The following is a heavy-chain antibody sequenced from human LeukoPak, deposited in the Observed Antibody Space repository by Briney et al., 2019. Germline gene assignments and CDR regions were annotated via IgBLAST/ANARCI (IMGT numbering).Heavy chain of an antibody. CDR1: GGSFSGYY. J-gene: IGHJ3*02. CDR3: ARGGYGGNSRVPNDAFDI. D-gene: IGHD4-23*01. V-gene: IGHV4-34*01. CDR2: INHSGST. Sequence: SETLSLTCAVYGGSFSGYYWSWIRQPPGKGLEWIGEINHSGSTNYNPSLKSRVTISVDTSKNQFTLKLSSVTAADTAVYYCARGGYGGNSRVPNDAFDIWGQGTMVTVSS.